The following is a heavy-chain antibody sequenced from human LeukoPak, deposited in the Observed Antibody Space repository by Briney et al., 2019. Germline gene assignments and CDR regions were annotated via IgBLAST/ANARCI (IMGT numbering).Heavy chain of an antibody. Sequence: GGSRRLSCAASGFTFSSYSMNWVRQAPGKGLEWVSYISSSSSTIYYADSVKGRFTISRDNAKNSLYLQMNSLRAVDMTVYYCARDARYYYYYGMDVWGQGTTVTVSS. CDR3: ARDARYYYYYGMDV. CDR1: GFTFSSYS. D-gene: IGHD6-6*01. V-gene: IGHV3-48*01. CDR2: ISSSSSTI. J-gene: IGHJ6*02.